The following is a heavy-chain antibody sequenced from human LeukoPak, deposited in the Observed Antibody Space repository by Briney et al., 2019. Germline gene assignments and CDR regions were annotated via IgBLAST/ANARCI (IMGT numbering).Heavy chain of an antibody. CDR2: ISWNSGNI. Sequence: SLRLSCAAPGFTFDDYAMHWVRRAPGKGLEWVSGISWNSGNIGYADSVKGRFTISRDNAKNSLYLQMNSLRGEDTALYYCAKDARTGIVGAIDYWGQGTLVTVSS. J-gene: IGHJ4*02. CDR1: GFTFDDYA. CDR3: AKDARTGIVGAIDY. D-gene: IGHD1-26*01. V-gene: IGHV3-9*01.